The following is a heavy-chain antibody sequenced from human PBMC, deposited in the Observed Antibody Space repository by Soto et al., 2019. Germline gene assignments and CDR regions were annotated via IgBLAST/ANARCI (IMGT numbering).Heavy chain of an antibody. D-gene: IGHD2-15*01. V-gene: IGHV1-18*01. CDR3: ARIYCSGGSCYGGGHLDY. CDR1: GYTFTSYG. Sequence: QVPLVQSGAEVKKPGASVKVSCKASGYTFTSYGISWVRQAPGQGLEWMGWISAYNGNTNYAQKLQGRVTMTTDTATSTAYMELRSLRSDDTAVYYCARIYCSGGSCYGGGHLDYWGQGTLVTVSS. CDR2: ISAYNGNT. J-gene: IGHJ4*02.